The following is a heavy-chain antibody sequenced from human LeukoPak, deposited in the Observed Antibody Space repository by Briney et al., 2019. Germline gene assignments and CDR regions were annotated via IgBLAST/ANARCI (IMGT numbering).Heavy chain of an antibody. Sequence: GGSLRLSCAASGFTFSSYGMHWVRQAPGKGLEWVTFIRYDESNKYYADSVKGRFTISRDNSKNTLYLQMNSLRAEDTAVYYCARDSSTYYYGSGSYGGSVDYWGQGTLVTVSS. CDR3: ARDSSTYYYGSGSYGGSVDY. CDR1: GFTFSSYG. D-gene: IGHD3-10*01. V-gene: IGHV3-30*02. CDR2: IRYDESNK. J-gene: IGHJ4*02.